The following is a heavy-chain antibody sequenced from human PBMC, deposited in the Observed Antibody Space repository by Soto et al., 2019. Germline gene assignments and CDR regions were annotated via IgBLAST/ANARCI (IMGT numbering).Heavy chain of an antibody. Sequence: GGSLRLSCEASGFTFSKYVMSWFRQAPGKGLEWVSAISGSAGTTYYADSVKGRFTISRDNSKNTLYLQMNSLRADDTAVYFCAKDYSSSYALDYWGQGTLVTVSS. J-gene: IGHJ4*02. V-gene: IGHV3-23*01. D-gene: IGHD2-21*01. CDR2: ISGSAGTT. CDR3: AKDYSSSYALDY. CDR1: GFTFSKYV.